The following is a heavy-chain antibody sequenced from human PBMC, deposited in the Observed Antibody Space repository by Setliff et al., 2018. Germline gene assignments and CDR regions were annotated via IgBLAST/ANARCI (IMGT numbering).Heavy chain of an antibody. CDR2: INSYNGNT. CDR1: GYSFSDYG. J-gene: IGHJ4*02. V-gene: IGHV1-18*01. Sequence: ASVKVSCKASGYSFSDYGISWVRQAPGQGLEWMGWINSYNGNTNYARKFQGRVTMTTDTSTSTAHMELRSLTSDDTAVYYCTRSTSGAFDYWGQGALVTVSS. CDR3: TRSTSGAFDY. D-gene: IGHD2-2*01.